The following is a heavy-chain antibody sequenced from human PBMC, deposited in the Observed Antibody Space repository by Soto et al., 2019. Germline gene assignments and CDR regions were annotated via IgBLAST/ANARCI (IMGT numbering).Heavy chain of an antibody. D-gene: IGHD3-10*01. J-gene: IGHJ5*02. CDR3: AKNSGWFNT. V-gene: IGHV3-23*01. CDR1: GFPFSPPD. CDR2: IGGGGETT. Sequence: EFQVMQSGGGLERPGGSLRPACAAPGFPFSPPDLSWVRQAPGKGLEWASTIGGGGETTYYADSVKGRFTISRDNFKNTVYLQMDGLRVDDTALYYCAKNSGWFNTWGQGDLVTVSS.